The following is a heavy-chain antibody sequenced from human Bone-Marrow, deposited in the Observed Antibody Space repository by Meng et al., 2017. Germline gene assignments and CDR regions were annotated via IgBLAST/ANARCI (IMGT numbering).Heavy chain of an antibody. Sequence: GQLQEPGPGLVKPSQTLSLTCTVSGGSISSGNHYWSWIRQHPGKGLEYIGYIYYSGSTYYNPSLKSRVIISVDTSKNQFSLRLNSVTAADTAVYYCASLYGDSSVWYLDLWGRGTLVTVSS. CDR3: ASLYGDSSVWYLDL. V-gene: IGHV4-31*03. D-gene: IGHD4-17*01. CDR2: IYYSGST. J-gene: IGHJ2*01. CDR1: GGSISSGNHY.